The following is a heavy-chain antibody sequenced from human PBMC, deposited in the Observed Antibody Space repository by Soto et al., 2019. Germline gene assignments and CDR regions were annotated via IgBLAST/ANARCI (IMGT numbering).Heavy chain of an antibody. CDR1: GFTFSSYW. CDR2: IKQDGSEK. V-gene: IGHV3-7*01. J-gene: IGHJ6*01. CDR3: ARDRNVGSDIGDNYYYGFGG. D-gene: IGHD5-12*01. Sequence: GGSLRLSCAASGFTFSSYWMTWVRQAPGKGLEWVANIKQDGSEKYYVDSVKGRFTISRDNAKNSLSLQMSSLRAEDTAVYYCARDRNVGSDIGDNYYYGFGGWGQASTVTASS.